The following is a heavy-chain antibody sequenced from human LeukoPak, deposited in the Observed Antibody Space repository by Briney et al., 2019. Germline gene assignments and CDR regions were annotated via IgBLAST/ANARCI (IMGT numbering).Heavy chain of an antibody. V-gene: IGHV1-24*01. CDR2: FDPEDGET. CDR3: ATVKAYYYDSSGYFPPFGY. CDR1: GYTLTELS. D-gene: IGHD3-22*01. J-gene: IGHJ4*02. Sequence: ASVKVSCKVSGYTLTELSMHWVRRAPGKGLEWMGGFDPEDGETIYPQKFQGRVTMTEDTSTDTAYMELSSLRSEDTAVYYCATVKAYYYDSSGYFPPFGYWGQGTLVTVSS.